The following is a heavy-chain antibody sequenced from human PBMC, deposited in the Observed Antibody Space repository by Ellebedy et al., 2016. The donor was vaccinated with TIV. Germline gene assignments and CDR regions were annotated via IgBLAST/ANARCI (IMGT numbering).Heavy chain of an antibody. J-gene: IGHJ4*02. CDR1: GFTFSKYA. CDR2: ISYDGDYK. D-gene: IGHD4-17*01. V-gene: IGHV3-30*09. CDR3: ARDDGDGNLDY. Sequence: GESLKISCAASGFTFSKYAMQWVRQAPDKGLRWVAVISYDGDYKKHADSVKGRFAISRDNSKNMVYVQMNSLRAEDTAVYYCARDDGDGNLDYWGQGTLVTVSS.